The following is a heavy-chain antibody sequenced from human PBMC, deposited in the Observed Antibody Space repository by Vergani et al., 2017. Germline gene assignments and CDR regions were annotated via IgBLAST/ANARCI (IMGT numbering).Heavy chain of an antibody. V-gene: IGHV3-49*04. CDR3: SRGRRYSFGYSDY. D-gene: IGHD5-18*01. Sequence: EVQLVESGGGLVPPGRSLRLSCAASGFSFGDYAMTWVRQAPGKGLEWVAFIRNKAYGGTTEYAASVKGRFTISRDDSKRLAYLQLSGLKTEDTAVYFCSRGRRYSFGYSDYWGQGREVTVSS. J-gene: IGHJ4*02. CDR2: IRNKAYGGTT. CDR1: GFSFGDYA.